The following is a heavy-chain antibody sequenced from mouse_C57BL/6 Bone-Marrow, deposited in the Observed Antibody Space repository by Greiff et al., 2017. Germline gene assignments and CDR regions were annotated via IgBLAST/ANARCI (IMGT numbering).Heavy chain of an antibody. Sequence: QVQLQQPGAELVKPGASVKLSCKASGYTFTSYWMPWVKQRPGQGLEWIGMIHPNSGSTNYNEKFKSKATLTVDKSSSTAYMQLSSLTSEDSAVYYGASAYGSSYRFDYWGQGTTLTVSS. CDR3: ASAYGSSYRFDY. CDR1: GYTFTSYW. J-gene: IGHJ2*01. CDR2: IHPNSGST. V-gene: IGHV1-64*01. D-gene: IGHD1-1*01.